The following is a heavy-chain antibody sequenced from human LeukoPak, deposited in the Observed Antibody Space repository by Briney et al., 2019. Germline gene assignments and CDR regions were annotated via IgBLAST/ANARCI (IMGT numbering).Heavy chain of an antibody. CDR2: ISYDGSNK. J-gene: IGHJ6*02. V-gene: IGHV3-30*18. D-gene: IGHD5-12*01. CDR3: AKEAGGYSSHYYYGMDV. CDR1: GFXFSSYG. Sequence: PGGSLRLSCAASGFXFSSYGIHWVRQAPGKGLEWVAVISYDGSNKYYADSVKGRFTISRDNSKNTLYLQMNSLRAEDTAVYYCAKEAGGYSSHYYYGMDVWGQGTTVTVSS.